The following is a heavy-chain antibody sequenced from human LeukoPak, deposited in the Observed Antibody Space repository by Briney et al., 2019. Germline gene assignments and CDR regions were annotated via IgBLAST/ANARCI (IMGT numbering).Heavy chain of an antibody. V-gene: IGHV4-34*01. Sequence: PSETLSLTCGVYGVSFSGYYWSWIRQPPGKGLEWVGEINHSGSTNYNPSLKSRVTISVDTSKNQFSLKLSSVTAADTGVYYCARGDNIYYYYGMDVWGQGTTVTVSS. CDR3: ARGDNIYYYYGMDV. CDR2: INHSGST. D-gene: IGHD2/OR15-2a*01. J-gene: IGHJ6*02. CDR1: GVSFSGYY.